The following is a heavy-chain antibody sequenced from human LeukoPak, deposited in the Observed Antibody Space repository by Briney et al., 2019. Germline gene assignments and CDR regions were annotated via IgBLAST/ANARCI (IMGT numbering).Heavy chain of an antibody. CDR1: GYTFTGYY. V-gene: IGHV1-2*02. Sequence: VKVSCKASGYTFTGYYMHWVRQAPGQGLEWMGWINPNSGGTNYAQKFQGRVTMTTDTSINTAYMDVTGLTSDDSALFFCTRGHGKSRQYLIDFDYWGQGTLVIVSS. CDR3: TRGHGKSRQYLIDFDY. D-gene: IGHD4-11*01. J-gene: IGHJ4*02. CDR2: INPNSGGT.